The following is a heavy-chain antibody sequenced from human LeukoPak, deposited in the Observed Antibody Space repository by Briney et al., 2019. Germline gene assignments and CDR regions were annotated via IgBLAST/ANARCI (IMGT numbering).Heavy chain of an antibody. J-gene: IGHJ1*01. CDR2: INPNSGGT. CDR3: ARGYPLSTTAAGTYFQH. D-gene: IGHD6-13*01. CDR1: GYTFSGYS. Sequence: ASVKVSCKASGYTFSGYSVHWVRQAPGQGLEWMGWINPNSGGTNYAQKFQGRVTMTRDTSISTAYMELSRLRSDDTAVYYCARGYPLSTTAAGTYFQHWGQGTLVTVSS. V-gene: IGHV1-2*02.